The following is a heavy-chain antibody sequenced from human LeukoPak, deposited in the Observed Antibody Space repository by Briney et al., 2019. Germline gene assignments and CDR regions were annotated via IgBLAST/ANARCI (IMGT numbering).Heavy chain of an antibody. D-gene: IGHD3-16*01. J-gene: IGHJ6*03. CDR3: AKGGGGRLIYYYYMDV. V-gene: IGHV3-9*03. Sequence: GGSLRLSCAASGFTFDDYAMHWVRQAPGKGLEWVSGISWDSDSIDYADSVKGRFTISRDNAKNSLYLQMNSLRAEDMAFYCAKGGGGRLIYYYYMDVRGKGTTVTVSS. CDR2: ISWDSDSI. CDR1: GFTFDDYA.